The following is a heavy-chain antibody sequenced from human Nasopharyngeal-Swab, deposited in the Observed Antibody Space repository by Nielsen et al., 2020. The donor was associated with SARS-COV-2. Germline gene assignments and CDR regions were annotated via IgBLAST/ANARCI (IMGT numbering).Heavy chain of an antibody. J-gene: IGHJ3*02. CDR3: ARAGLWFGELGAFDI. Sequence: GESLKISCAASGFTFASYGMHWVRQAPGKGLEWVVVIWYDGSNKYYANSVKGRFSISRDNSKNTLYLQINSLRVEDTATYYCARAGLWFGELGAFDIWGQGTMVTVSS. V-gene: IGHV3-33*01. CDR1: GFTFASYG. CDR2: IWYDGSNK. D-gene: IGHD3-10*01.